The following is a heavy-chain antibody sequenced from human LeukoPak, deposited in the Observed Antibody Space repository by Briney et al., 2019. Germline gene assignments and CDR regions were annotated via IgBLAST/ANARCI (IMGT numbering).Heavy chain of an antibody. CDR1: GFTFSNYW. CDR2: INSDGSST. D-gene: IGHD4-17*01. CDR3: AKGGATVIDY. J-gene: IGHJ4*02. V-gene: IGHV3-74*01. Sequence: GGSLRLSCAASGFTFSNYWMHWVRQAPGKGLVWVSRINSDGSSTTSADSVKGRFTISRDNAKNTLYLQMNSLRAEDTAVYYCAKGGATVIDYWGQGILVTVSS.